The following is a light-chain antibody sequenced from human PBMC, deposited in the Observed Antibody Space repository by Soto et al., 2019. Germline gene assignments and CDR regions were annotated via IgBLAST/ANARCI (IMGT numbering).Light chain of an antibody. Sequence: DVQMTQSPSSVSASVGDRVTITCRSNQDINTWLAWYQQKPGKAPKLLMHSASTLHSGVPSRFSGSGSGTDFSLTISSLQPEDFATYYCQQANSFPFTFGPGTKVDI. CDR2: SAS. J-gene: IGKJ3*01. V-gene: IGKV1-12*01. CDR1: QDINTW. CDR3: QQANSFPFT.